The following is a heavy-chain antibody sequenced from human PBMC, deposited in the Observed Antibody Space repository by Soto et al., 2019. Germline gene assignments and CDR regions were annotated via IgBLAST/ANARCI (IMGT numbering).Heavy chain of an antibody. J-gene: IGHJ6*02. CDR2: IWYDGSNK. CDR3: AREPKDHENYDGMDV. Sequence: QVQLVESGGGVVQPGRSLRLSCAASGFTFSSYGMHWVRQAPGKGLEWVAVIWYDGSNKYYADSVKGRLTISRDNSKNTLYLQMNSLRAEDTAVYYCAREPKDHENYDGMDVWGQGTTVTVSS. V-gene: IGHV3-33*01. CDR1: GFTFSSYG.